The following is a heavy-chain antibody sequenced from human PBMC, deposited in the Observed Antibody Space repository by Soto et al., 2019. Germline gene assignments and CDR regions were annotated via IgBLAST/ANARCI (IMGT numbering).Heavy chain of an antibody. D-gene: IGHD1-26*01. Sequence: GESLLTSCTAFCYSFTTFWISCLLQMPGKGLEWMGRIDPRDSQTNYSPSFQGHVTISVDKSISTAYLQWDSLKASDTAMYYCARLFCSTDTCDSWFDPWGQGTMVTVSS. CDR1: CYSFTTFW. CDR2: IDPRDSQT. J-gene: IGHJ5*02. V-gene: IGHV5-10-1*01. CDR3: ARLFCSTDTCDSWFDP.